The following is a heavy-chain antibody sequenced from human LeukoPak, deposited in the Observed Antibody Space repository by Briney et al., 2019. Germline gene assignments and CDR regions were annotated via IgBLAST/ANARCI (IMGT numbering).Heavy chain of an antibody. V-gene: IGHV3-23*01. CDR2: IAGGGSST. D-gene: IGHD2-2*01. CDR1: GFTVSFYA. Sequence: PGGSLRLSCAASGFTVSFYAMSWVRQAPGKGLEWVSVIAGGGSSTYYADSVKGRFTISRDNSKNTLYLQMNSLRVEDTAVYYCVKDPDPRYCSSTSCSPIWGHGTTVTVSS. J-gene: IGHJ6*02. CDR3: VKDPDPRYCSSTSCSPI.